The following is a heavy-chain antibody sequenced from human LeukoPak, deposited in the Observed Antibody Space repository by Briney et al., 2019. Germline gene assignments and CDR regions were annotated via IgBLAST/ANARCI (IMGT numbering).Heavy chain of an antibody. CDR2: IYYSGST. CDR3: ARGRSGDAFDI. Sequence: SGTLSLTCTVSGGSISSSSYYWGWIRQPPGKGLEWIGSIYYSGSTYYNPSLKSRVTISVDTSKNQFSLKLSSVTAADTAVYYCARGRSGDAFDIWGQGTMVTVSS. V-gene: IGHV4-39*07. CDR1: GGSISSSSYY. J-gene: IGHJ3*02.